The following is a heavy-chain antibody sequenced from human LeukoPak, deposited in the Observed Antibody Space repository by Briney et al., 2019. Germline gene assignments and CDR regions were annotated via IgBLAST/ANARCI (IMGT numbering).Heavy chain of an antibody. CDR2: IRYDGSNK. CDR3: ANGGIGYYDFWSGSIGDDAFDI. D-gene: IGHD3-3*01. V-gene: IGHV3-30*02. CDR1: GFTFSSYG. J-gene: IGHJ3*02. Sequence: GGSLRLSCAASGFTFSSYGMHWVRQAPGTGLEWVAFIRYDGSNKYYADSVKGRFTISRDNSKNTLYLQMNSLRAEDTAVYYCANGGIGYYDFWSGSIGDDAFDIWGQGTMVTVSS.